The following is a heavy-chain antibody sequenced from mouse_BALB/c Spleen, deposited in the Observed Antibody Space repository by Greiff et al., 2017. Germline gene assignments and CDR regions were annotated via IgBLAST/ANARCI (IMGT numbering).Heavy chain of an antibody. CDR2: IYPYNGGT. D-gene: IGHD2-3*01. J-gene: IGHJ1*01. V-gene: IGHV1S29*02. Sequence: EVQLQQSGPELVKPGASVKISCKASGYTFTDYNMHWVKQSHGKSLEWIGYIYPYNGGTGYNQKFKSKATLTVDNSSSTAYMELRSLTSEDSAVYYCARKGDGYSYLYFDVWGAGTTVTVSS. CDR1: GYTFTDYN. CDR3: ARKGDGYSYLYFDV.